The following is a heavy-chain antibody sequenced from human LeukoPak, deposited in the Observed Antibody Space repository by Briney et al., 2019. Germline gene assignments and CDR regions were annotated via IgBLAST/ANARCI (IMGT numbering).Heavy chain of an antibody. CDR2: INHSGST. CDR1: GGSFSGYY. J-gene: IGHJ4*02. D-gene: IGHD3-3*01. CDR3: ARENYDFWSGYPTDY. V-gene: IGHV4-34*01. Sequence: SETLSLTCAVYGGSFSGYYWSWIRQPPGKGLEWIGEINHSGSTNYNPSLKSRVTISVDASQKQFSLKLSSVTAADPAVYYCARENYDFWSGYPTDYWGQGTLVTVSS.